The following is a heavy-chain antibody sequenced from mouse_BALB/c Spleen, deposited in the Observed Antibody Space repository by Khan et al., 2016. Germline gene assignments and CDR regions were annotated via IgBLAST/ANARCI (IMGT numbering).Heavy chain of an antibody. CDR3: ASYYGSSYDYFDY. V-gene: IGHV1-87*01. CDR2: IYPGDGDT. Sequence: QVRLQQSGAELARPGASVKLSCKASGYTFTSYWMQWVKQRPGQGLEWIGAIYPGDGDTRYTQTFKGKATLTADKSSSTAYMQLSSLASEDSAVYYCASYYGSSYDYFDYWGQGTTLTVSS. D-gene: IGHD1-1*01. J-gene: IGHJ2*01. CDR1: GYTFTSYW.